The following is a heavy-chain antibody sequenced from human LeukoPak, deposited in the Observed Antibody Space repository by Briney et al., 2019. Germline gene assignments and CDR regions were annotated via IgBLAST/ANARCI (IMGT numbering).Heavy chain of an antibody. J-gene: IGHJ5*02. CDR2: IYSSGNT. V-gene: IGHV4-61*02. CDR1: GGSISSDTHY. CDR3: ARGYCRATNCYRPGWFDP. D-gene: IGHD2-2*01. Sequence: SETLSLTCIVSGGSISSDTHYWSWIRQPAGKGLEWIGRIYSSGNTDYNPSLESRVTISIDTSKNQISLNLTSVTAADTAVYYCARGYCRATNCYRPGWFDPWGQGTLVTVSS.